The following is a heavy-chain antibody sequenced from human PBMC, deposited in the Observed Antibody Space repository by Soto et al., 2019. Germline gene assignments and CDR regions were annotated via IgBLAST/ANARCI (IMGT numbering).Heavy chain of an antibody. D-gene: IGHD3-3*01. Sequence: QVQLVESGGGVVQPGRSLRLSCAASGFTFSSYGMHWVRQAPGKGLEWVAVIWYDGSNKYYADSVKGRFTISRDNSKNTLYLQMNSLRAEDTAVYXCXXDFDEGVLEWKYYGMDVWGQGTTVTVSS. CDR1: GFTFSSYG. CDR2: IWYDGSNK. V-gene: IGHV3-33*01. J-gene: IGHJ6*02. CDR3: XXDFDEGVLEWKYYGMDV.